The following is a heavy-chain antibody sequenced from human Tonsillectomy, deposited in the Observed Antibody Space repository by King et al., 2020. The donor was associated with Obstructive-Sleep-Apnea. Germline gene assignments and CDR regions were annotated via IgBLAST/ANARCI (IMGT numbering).Heavy chain of an antibody. CDR3: ARPIRATTDDDAFDI. CDR1: GFTFDNYW. Sequence: QLVQSGGGLVQPGGSLRLSCATSGFTFDNYWMSWVRQAPGKGLEWVANIKQDGSEKYYVDSVKGRFTISRDNAKNSLYLQMNSLRAEDTARYYCARPIRATTDDDAFDIWGQGTMVTVSS. J-gene: IGHJ3*02. CDR2: IKQDGSEK. D-gene: IGHD4-17*01. V-gene: IGHV3-7*01.